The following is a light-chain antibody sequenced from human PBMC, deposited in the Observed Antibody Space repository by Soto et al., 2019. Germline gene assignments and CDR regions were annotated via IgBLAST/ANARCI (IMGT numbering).Light chain of an antibody. CDR3: CSYAGNGAWV. CDR1: SSDIGAYDY. Sequence: QSALTQPASVSGSPGQSITISCSGSSSDIGAYDYVSWYQQHPGKAPKLLIYEVTSRPSGVSDRFSGSKSGNTASLTISGLQAEDEADFFCCSYAGNGAWVFGGGTKLTVL. V-gene: IGLV2-14*01. CDR2: EVT. J-gene: IGLJ3*02.